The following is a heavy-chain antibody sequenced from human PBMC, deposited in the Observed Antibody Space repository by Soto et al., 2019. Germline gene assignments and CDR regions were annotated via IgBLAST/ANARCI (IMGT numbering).Heavy chain of an antibody. J-gene: IGHJ1*01. CDR3: ATPNYGGNPEYFHH. CDR1: GFTFSSYA. CDR2: ISYDGSDK. V-gene: IGHV3-30-3*01. D-gene: IGHD4-17*01. Sequence: QVQLVESGGGVVQPGRSLRLSCAASGFTFSSYAMHWVRQAPGTGLEWVALISYDGSDKSYADSVKGRFTISRDNSKNTLYLQMNSLRAEDTAVYYCATPNYGGNPEYFHHWCQVNLVTVSS.